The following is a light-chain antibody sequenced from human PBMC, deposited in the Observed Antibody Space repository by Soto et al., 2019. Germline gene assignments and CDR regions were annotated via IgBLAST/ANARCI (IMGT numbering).Light chain of an antibody. Sequence: QSVLTQPPSVSAAPGQRVTISCSGSTSNIGTNYVSWYQQLPGTTPKLLIYEDYKRPSEIPDRFSGSKSGTSATLGITGLQPGDEADYYCGAWDSSLTGGVFGGGTKVTVL. CDR3: GAWDSSLTGGV. J-gene: IGLJ3*02. V-gene: IGLV1-51*02. CDR2: EDY. CDR1: TSNIGTNY.